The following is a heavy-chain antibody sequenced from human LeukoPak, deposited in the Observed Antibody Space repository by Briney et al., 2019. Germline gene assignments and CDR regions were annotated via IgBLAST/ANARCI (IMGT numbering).Heavy chain of an antibody. V-gene: IGHV1-2*02. CDR2: INPTTGDT. CDR1: GYTFNGYF. J-gene: IGHJ5*02. D-gene: IGHD4-11*01. Sequence: GASVKVSCKASGYTFNGYFLNWVRQAPGQGLEWMGWINPTTGDTRYSQKFQGRVTLTRDMFISTGYMELRRLKPDDTAVYYCARNYSDWSDPWGQGTLVTVSS. CDR3: ARNYSDWSDP.